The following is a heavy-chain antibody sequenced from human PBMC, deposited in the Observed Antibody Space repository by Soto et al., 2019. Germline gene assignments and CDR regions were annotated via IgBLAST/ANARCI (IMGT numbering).Heavy chain of an antibody. D-gene: IGHD4-17*01. CDR1: GFTFSTYA. CDR3: AKIGGDYVGY. CDR2: ISGSGDST. V-gene: IGHV3-23*01. Sequence: GGSLRLSCGASGFTFSTYAMNWVRQAPGKGLEWVSGISGSGDSTYYADSVKGRFTISRDNSKNTLYLQMNSLRAEDTAVYYCAKIGGDYVGYWGQGTLVTVSP. J-gene: IGHJ4*02.